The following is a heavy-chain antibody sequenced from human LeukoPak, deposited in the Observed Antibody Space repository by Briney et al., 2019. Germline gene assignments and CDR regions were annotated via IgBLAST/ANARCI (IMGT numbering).Heavy chain of an antibody. CDR1: GGSISSGSYY. D-gene: IGHD2-2*01. CDR3: ARDGVIPAAKIYYYYYYMDV. CDR2: IYTSGCT. Sequence: SQTLSLTCTVSGGSISSGSYYWSWIRQPAGKGLEWIGRIYTSGCTNYNPSLKSRVTISVDTSKNQFSLKLSSVTAADTAVYYCARDGVIPAAKIYYYYYYMDVWGKGTTVTVSS. J-gene: IGHJ6*03. V-gene: IGHV4-61*02.